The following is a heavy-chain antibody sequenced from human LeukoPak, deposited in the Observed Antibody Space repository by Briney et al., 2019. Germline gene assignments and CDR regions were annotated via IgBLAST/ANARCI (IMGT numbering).Heavy chain of an antibody. D-gene: IGHD3-10*01. CDR2: ISAYNGNT. Sequence: GASVKVSCKASGYTFTSYGISWVRQAPGQGLEWMGWISAYNGNTNYAQKPQGRRTMTTDTSTRTAYMELRSLRSDDTAVYYCARDRLDVWFGELSDAFDIWGQGTMVTVSS. V-gene: IGHV1-18*01. CDR3: ARDRLDVWFGELSDAFDI. CDR1: GYTFTSYG. J-gene: IGHJ3*02.